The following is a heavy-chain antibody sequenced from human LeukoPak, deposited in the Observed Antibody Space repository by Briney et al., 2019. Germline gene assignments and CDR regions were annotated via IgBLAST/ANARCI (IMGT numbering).Heavy chain of an antibody. J-gene: IGHJ3*02. CDR3: ARATAAAGIDAFDI. CDR2: IYYSGST. D-gene: IGHD6-13*01. Sequence: SETLSLTCNVSGDSISSDYWSWIRQPPGKGLEWIGYIYYSGSTNYNPSLKSRVTISVDTSKNQFSLKLSSVTAADTAVYYCARATAAAGIDAFDIWGQGTMVTVSS. V-gene: IGHV4-59*01. CDR1: GDSISSDY.